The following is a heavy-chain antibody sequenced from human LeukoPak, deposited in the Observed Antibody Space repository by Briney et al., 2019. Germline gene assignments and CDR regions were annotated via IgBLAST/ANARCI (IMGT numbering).Heavy chain of an antibody. CDR3: ARRDGGNPFDY. D-gene: IGHD4-23*01. V-gene: IGHV4-4*09. J-gene: IGHJ4*02. CDR1: GGSISSYY. CDR2: IYTSGST. Sequence: SETLSLTCTVSGGSISSYYWSWIRQPPGKGLEWIGYIYTSGSTKYNPSLKSRVTISVDTSKNQFSLKLSSVTAADTAVYYCARRDGGNPFDYWGQGTLVTVSS.